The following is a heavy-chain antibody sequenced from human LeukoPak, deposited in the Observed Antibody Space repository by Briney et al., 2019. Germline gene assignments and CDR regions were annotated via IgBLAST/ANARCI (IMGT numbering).Heavy chain of an antibody. CDR3: ARIATVYGSGTTPSDY. D-gene: IGHD3-10*01. Sequence: GASVKVSCKASGYTFTSYGISWVRQAPGQGLEWMGWISAYNGNTNYAQKLQGSVTMTTDTSTSTAYMELRSLRSDDTAVYYCARIATVYGSGTTPSDYWGQGTLVTVSS. CDR1: GYTFTSYG. V-gene: IGHV1-18*01. J-gene: IGHJ4*02. CDR2: ISAYNGNT.